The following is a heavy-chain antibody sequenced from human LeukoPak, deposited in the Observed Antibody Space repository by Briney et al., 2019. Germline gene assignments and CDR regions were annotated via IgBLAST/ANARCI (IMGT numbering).Heavy chain of an antibody. Sequence: KPSETLSLTCTVSGGSISSGSYYWSWIRQPAGKGLEWIGRIYTSGSTNYNPSLKSRVTISVDTSKNQFSLKLSSVTAADTAVYYCATFRRGLGSGSYSIWGQGTMVTVSS. D-gene: IGHD1-26*01. CDR3: ATFRRGLGSGSYSI. J-gene: IGHJ3*02. V-gene: IGHV4-61*02. CDR2: IYTSGST. CDR1: GGSISSGSYY.